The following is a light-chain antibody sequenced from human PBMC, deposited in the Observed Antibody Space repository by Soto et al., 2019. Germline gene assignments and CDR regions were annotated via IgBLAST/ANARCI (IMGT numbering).Light chain of an antibody. CDR2: GAS. CDR3: QQYGTSIT. V-gene: IGKV3-20*01. CDR1: QSFSSSY. Sequence: EIVLTQSPGTLSLSPGKRATLSCRASQSFSSSYLAWYQQKPGQAPRLLIYGASSRATGIPDRFSGSGSGTDFPLTVSRLEPEDLAVYYCQQYGTSITFGQATRLEI. J-gene: IGKJ5*01.